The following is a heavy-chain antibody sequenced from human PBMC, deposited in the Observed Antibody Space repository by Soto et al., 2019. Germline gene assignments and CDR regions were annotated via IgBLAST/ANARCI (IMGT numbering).Heavy chain of an antibody. CDR3: AREVSGKLERARYFDY. CDR2: ISAYNGNT. Sequence: ASVKVSCKASGYTFTSYAISWVRQAPGQGLEWMGWISAYNGNTNYAQKLQGWVTMTRDTSISTAYMELSRLRSDDTAVYYCAREVSGKLERARYFDYWGQGTLVTVSS. D-gene: IGHD1-1*01. V-gene: IGHV1-18*01. CDR1: GYTFTSYA. J-gene: IGHJ4*02.